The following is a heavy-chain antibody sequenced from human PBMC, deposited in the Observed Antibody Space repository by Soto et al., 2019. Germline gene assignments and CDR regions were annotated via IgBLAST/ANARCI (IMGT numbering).Heavy chain of an antibody. CDR1: GFTFSSYA. Sequence: GGSLRLSCAASGFTFSSYAMSWVRQAPGKGLEWVSSISGSDGRTYYSDSVKGRFTISRDNSKNTLYLQMNSLRAEDTAVYYCAKVSEKSVLKYSNPFRRMPTSAAGYCCGMDVWGQGNTVTVS. CDR2: ISGSDGRT. V-gene: IGHV3-23*01. D-gene: IGHD2-2*01. J-gene: IGHJ6*01. CDR3: AKVSEKSVLKYSNPFRRMPTSAAGYCCGMDV.